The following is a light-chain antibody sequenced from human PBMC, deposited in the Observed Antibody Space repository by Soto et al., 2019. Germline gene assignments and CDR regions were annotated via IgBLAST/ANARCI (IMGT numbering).Light chain of an antibody. V-gene: IGKV3-20*01. Sequence: VVLTQSPGTLSLSPGERATLSCRASQNINTRNLAWYQQKPGQTPRLLIYTTSSRAAGIPDRFSGSGSGTDFTLTISGLEPEEFAVYYCQQYGTLGITFGQGTRVDIK. J-gene: IGKJ5*01. CDR1: QNINTRN. CDR2: TTS. CDR3: QQYGTLGIT.